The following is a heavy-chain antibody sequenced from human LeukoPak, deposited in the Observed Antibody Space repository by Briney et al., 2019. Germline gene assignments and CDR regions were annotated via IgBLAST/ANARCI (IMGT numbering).Heavy chain of an antibody. CDR1: GFTFSSYA. V-gene: IGHV3-23*01. CDR3: ARGKGFGTRLDP. Sequence: PGGSLRLSCAASGFTFSSYAMSWVRQAPGKGLEWVSGMSGSGGSTYYADSVKGRFTISRDNTKNTLYLQMNSLRPEDTAVYFCARGKGFGTRLDPWGQGTLVIVSS. CDR2: MSGSGGST. J-gene: IGHJ5*02. D-gene: IGHD3-10*01.